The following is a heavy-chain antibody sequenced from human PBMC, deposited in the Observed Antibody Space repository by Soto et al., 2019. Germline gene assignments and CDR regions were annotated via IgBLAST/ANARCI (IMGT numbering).Heavy chain of an antibody. CDR2: ISSTTNYI. J-gene: IGHJ4*02. D-gene: IGHD3-10*01. CDR3: AKDSSYDSGLYYIFDY. Sequence: GGSLRLSCAASGFTFTRYSMNWVRQAPGKGLEWVSSISSTTNYIYYGDSMKGRFTISRDNAKNSLYLEMNSLRAEDTAVYYCAKDSSYDSGLYYIFDYWGQGTLVTVSS. V-gene: IGHV3-21*06. CDR1: GFTFTRYS.